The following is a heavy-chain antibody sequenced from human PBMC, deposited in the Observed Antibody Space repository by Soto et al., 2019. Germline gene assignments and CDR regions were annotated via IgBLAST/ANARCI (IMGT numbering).Heavy chain of an antibody. J-gene: IGHJ3*02. CDR1: GFTVSSNH. CDR3: ARDPHVGVVNNAFDI. CDR2: IYSGGTI. V-gene: IGHV3-66*01. Sequence: EVQLVESGGGLVQPGGSLRLSCAASGFTVSSNHISWVRQAPGKGLEWVSLIYSGGTIHYADSVMGRFTMSRYNSKNTLYLEMNSLKAEDTAVYDCARDPHVGVVNNAFDIWGQGTMVTVSS. D-gene: IGHD3-3*01.